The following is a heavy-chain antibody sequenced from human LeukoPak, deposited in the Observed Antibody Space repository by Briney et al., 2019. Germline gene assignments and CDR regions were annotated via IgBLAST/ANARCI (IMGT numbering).Heavy chain of an antibody. CDR2: TYYRSTWYN. CDR1: GDSVSSNSVT. Sequence: SQTLPLTCAISGDSVSSNSVTWNWIRQSQSRGLKWLGRTYYRSTWYNDYAVSVRGRITVNPDTSKNQFSLHLNSVTPEDTAVYYCARRLTQYDCFDPWGQGILVTVSS. CDR3: ARRLTQYDCFDP. V-gene: IGHV6-1*01. J-gene: IGHJ5*02. D-gene: IGHD2-2*01.